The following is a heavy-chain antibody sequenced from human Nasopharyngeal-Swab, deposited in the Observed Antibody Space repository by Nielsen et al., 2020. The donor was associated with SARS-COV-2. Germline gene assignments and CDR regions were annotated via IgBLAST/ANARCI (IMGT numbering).Heavy chain of an antibody. D-gene: IGHD1-26*01. CDR2: IYPGDSDT. Sequence: KVSCKGSGYSFTSYWIGWVRQMPGKGLEWMGIIYPGDSDTRYSPSFQGQVTISADKPISTAYLQWSSLKASDTAMYYCASGRRAGATVLDYWGQGALVTVSS. J-gene: IGHJ4*02. CDR3: ASGRRAGATVLDY. CDR1: GYSFTSYW. V-gene: IGHV5-51*04.